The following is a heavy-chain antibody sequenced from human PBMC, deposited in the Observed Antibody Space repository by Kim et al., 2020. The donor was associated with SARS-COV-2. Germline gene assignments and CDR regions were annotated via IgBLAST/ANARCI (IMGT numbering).Heavy chain of an antibody. V-gene: IGHV4-39*01. D-gene: IGHD6-13*01. J-gene: IGHJ4*02. CDR1: GGSISSSSYY. CDR3: ARPRGLAAAGTGYFDY. Sequence: SETLSLTCTVSGGSISSSSYYWGWIRQPPGKGLEWIGSIYYSGSTYYNPSLKSRVTISVDTSKNQFSLKLSSVTAADTAVYYCARPRGLAAAGTGYFDYWGQGTLVTVSS. CDR2: IYYSGST.